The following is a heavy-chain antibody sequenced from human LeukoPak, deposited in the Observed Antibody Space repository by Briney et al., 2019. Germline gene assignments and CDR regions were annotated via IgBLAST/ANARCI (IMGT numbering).Heavy chain of an antibody. J-gene: IGHJ4*02. CDR1: GFTFSSYA. Sequence: GGSLRLSCAASGFTFSSYAMHWVRQAPGKGLEWVAVISYDGSNKYYAGSVKGRFTISRDNSKNTLYLQMNSLRAEDTAVYYCARDSRSGYYRTDYFDXXXXXTLXTVSS. CDR2: ISYDGSNK. CDR3: ARDSRSGYYRTDYFDX. D-gene: IGHD3-3*01. V-gene: IGHV3-30-3*01.